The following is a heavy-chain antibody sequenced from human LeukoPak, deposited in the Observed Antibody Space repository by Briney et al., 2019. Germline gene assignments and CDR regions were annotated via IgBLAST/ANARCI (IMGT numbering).Heavy chain of an antibody. Sequence: PGGSLRLSCTVSGFTLSSYEMSWIRQAPGRGLEWVSSIDYSGGSSYYADSVKGRFTISRDDSKNTLYLQLNSLRVEDTAVYYCAKDNGGRGYNYGAFDPWGPGTLVTVSS. V-gene: IGHV3-23*01. D-gene: IGHD5-18*01. CDR2: IDYSGGSS. CDR1: GFTLSSYE. J-gene: IGHJ5*02. CDR3: AKDNGGRGYNYGAFDP.